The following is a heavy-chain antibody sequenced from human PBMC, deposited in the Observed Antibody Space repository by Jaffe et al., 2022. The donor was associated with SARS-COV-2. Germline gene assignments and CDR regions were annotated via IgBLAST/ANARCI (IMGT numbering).Heavy chain of an antibody. CDR2: ISYDGSNK. V-gene: IGHV3-30-3*01. Sequence: QVQLVESGGGVVQPGRSLRLSCAASGFTFSSYAMHWVRQAPGKGLEWVAVISYDGSNKYYADSVKGRFTISRDNSKNTLYLQMNSLRAEDTAVYYCARNLIAVAGKYPENYFDYWGQGTLVTVSS. CDR1: GFTFSSYA. CDR3: ARNLIAVAGKYPENYFDY. J-gene: IGHJ4*02. D-gene: IGHD6-19*01.